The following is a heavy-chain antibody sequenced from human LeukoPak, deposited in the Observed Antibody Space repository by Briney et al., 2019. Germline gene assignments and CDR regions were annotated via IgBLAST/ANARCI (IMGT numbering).Heavy chain of an antibody. V-gene: IGHV4-39*07. D-gene: IGHD3-22*01. J-gene: IGHJ4*02. Sequence: PSETLSLTCSVSDDSISSNNYYWGWIRQPPGKGLEWIGIINHSGSTNYNPSLKSRVTISVDTSKNQFSLKLSSVTAADTAVYYCARGLIGDSSGYSLDYWGQGTLVTVSS. CDR2: INHSGST. CDR1: DDSISSNNYY. CDR3: ARGLIGDSSGYSLDY.